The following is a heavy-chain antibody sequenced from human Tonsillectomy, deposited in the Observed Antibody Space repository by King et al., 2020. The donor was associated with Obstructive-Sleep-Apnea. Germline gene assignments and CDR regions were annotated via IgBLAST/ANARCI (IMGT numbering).Heavy chain of an antibody. CDR2: IDPTDSYT. J-gene: IGHJ4*02. D-gene: IGHD3-22*01. V-gene: IGHV5-10-1*01. Sequence: GAEGGEPGGALRISCKGSGYSFTTNYINWVRQMPGKGLEWLGRIDPTDSYTNYSPSFQGHATMSADKSISTAYLQWSSLKASDTAMYYCARLLTQHYFDSSDYYRDYWGQGTLVTVSS. CDR1: GYSFTTNY. CDR3: ARLLTQHYFDSSDYYRDY.